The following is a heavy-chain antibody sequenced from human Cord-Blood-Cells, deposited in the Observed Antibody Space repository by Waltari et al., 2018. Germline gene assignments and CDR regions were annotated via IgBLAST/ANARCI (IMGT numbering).Heavy chain of an antibody. CDR3: ARLGGSSGWYYYYYYMDV. J-gene: IGHJ6*03. V-gene: IGHV4-34*01. D-gene: IGHD6-19*01. Sequence: QVQLQQWGAGLLKPSETLSLTCAVYGGSFSGYYWSWIRQPPGTGLEWIGEINHSGSTNYNPSLKSRVTISVDTSKNQFSLKLSSVTAADTAVYYCARLGGSSGWYYYYYYMDVWGKGTTVTVSS. CDR2: INHSGST. CDR1: GGSFSGYY.